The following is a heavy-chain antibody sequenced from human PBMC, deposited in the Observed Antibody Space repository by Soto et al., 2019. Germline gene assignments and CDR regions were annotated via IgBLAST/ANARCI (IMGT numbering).Heavy chain of an antibody. Sequence: ASVKVSCKASGYTFSRYGFSWVRQAPGQGLEWIGWITVDNADTVHTERVTEKLRGRVALTKDTSTSTAYLELTSLTSDDTAVYYCARDLAWVCPGNGCYTNAGDYGMDVWGQGTTVTVSS. CDR2: ITVDNADT. V-gene: IGHV1-18*01. D-gene: IGHD2-2*02. CDR3: ARDLAWVCPGNGCYTNAGDYGMDV. J-gene: IGHJ6*02. CDR1: GYTFSRYG.